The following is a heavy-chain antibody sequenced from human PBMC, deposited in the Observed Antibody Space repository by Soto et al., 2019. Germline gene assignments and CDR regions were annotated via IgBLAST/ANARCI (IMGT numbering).Heavy chain of an antibody. J-gene: IGHJ4*02. Sequence: GGSLRLSCAASGFTFNTYAMSWVRQAPGKGLEWVSSISGSGGITYYADSVKGRFTISRDNSKNTLYLQMNSLRAEDTALYYCAKGYDYGSGSQFYFDYWGQGAPVTVSS. V-gene: IGHV3-23*01. D-gene: IGHD3-10*01. CDR3: AKGYDYGSGSQFYFDY. CDR2: ISGSGGIT. CDR1: GFTFNTYA.